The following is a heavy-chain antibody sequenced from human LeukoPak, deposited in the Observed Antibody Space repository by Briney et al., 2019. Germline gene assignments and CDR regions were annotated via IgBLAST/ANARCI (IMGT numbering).Heavy chain of an antibody. V-gene: IGHV4-59*01. CDR2: IYYSGST. J-gene: IGHJ4*02. CDR1: GGSISSYY. CDR3: ASPADSSGYSSYY. Sequence: SETLSLTCTVSGGSISSYYWSWIRQPPGKGLEWIGYIYYSGSTNYNPSLKSRVTISVDTSKNQFSLKLSSVTAADTAVYYCASPADSSGYSSYYWGQGTLVTVSS. D-gene: IGHD3-22*01.